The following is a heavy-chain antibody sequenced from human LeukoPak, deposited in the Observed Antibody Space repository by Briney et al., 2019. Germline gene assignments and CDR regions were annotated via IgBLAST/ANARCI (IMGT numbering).Heavy chain of an antibody. Sequence: PSETLSLTCAVSGYSIISGYYWGWIRQPPGKGLEWIGSIYHSGSTYYNPSLKSRVTISVDTSKNQFSLKLSSVTAADTAVYYCARARDGYRLAFDYWGQGTLVTVSS. CDR2: IYHSGST. D-gene: IGHD5-24*01. J-gene: IGHJ4*02. V-gene: IGHV4-38-2*01. CDR1: GYSIISGYY. CDR3: ARARDGYRLAFDY.